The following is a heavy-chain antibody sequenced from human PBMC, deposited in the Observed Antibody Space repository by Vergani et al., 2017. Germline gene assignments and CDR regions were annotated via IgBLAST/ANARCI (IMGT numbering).Heavy chain of an antibody. Sequence: QVQLQQWGAGLLKPSETLSLTCAVYGGSFSGYYWSWIRQPPGKGLEWIGEINHSGSTNYNPSLKSRGTIAVDAAKNQFPLKLSSVTAADTAVYYCARVASGHRVWFDPWGQGTLVTVSS. CDR2: INHSGST. J-gene: IGHJ5*02. D-gene: IGHD3-10*01. V-gene: IGHV4-34*01. CDR3: ARVASGHRVWFDP. CDR1: GGSFSGYY.